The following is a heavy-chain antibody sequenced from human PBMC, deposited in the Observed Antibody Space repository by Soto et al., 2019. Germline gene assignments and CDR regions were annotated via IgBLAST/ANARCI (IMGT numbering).Heavy chain of an antibody. J-gene: IGHJ4*02. V-gene: IGHV4-39*01. CDR2: IYYSGST. CDR1: GGSISSSSYY. Sequence: SETLSLTCTVSGGSISSSSYYWGWIRQAPGKGLEWIGSIYYSGSTYYNPSLKSRVTISVDTSKNQFSLKLSSVTAADTAVYYCARHSGGYSGYDYGYWGQGTLVTVSS. CDR3: ARHSGGYSGYDYGY. D-gene: IGHD5-12*01.